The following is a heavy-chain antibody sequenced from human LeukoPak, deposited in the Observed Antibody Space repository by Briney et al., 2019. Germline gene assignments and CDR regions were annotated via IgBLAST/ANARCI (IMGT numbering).Heavy chain of an antibody. CDR1: GYSFTNYW. D-gene: IGHD2-8*01. Sequence: GESLKISCKGSGYSFTNYWIGWVRQMPGKGLEWMGIIYPGDSDTRYSPSFQGQVTISADKSISTAYLQWSSLKASDTAMYYCARRDCTNGVCYDDFDYWGQGTLVTVSS. CDR2: IYPGDSDT. J-gene: IGHJ4*02. V-gene: IGHV5-51*01. CDR3: ARRDCTNGVCYDDFDY.